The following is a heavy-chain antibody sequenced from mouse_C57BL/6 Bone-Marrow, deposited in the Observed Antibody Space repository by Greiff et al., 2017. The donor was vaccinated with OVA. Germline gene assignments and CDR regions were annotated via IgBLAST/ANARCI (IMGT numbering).Heavy chain of an antibody. CDR1: GFSLTSYG. CDR2: IWSGGST. D-gene: IGHD2-2*01. V-gene: IGHV2-2*01. J-gene: IGHJ3*01. Sequence: QVQLQQSGPGLVQPSQSLSITCTVSGFSLTSYGVHWVRQSPGKGLEWLGVIWSGGSTDYNAAFISRLSISKDNSKSQVFFKMNSLQADDTAIYYCARNWGGYPWFAYWGQGTLVTVSA. CDR3: ARNWGGYPWFAY.